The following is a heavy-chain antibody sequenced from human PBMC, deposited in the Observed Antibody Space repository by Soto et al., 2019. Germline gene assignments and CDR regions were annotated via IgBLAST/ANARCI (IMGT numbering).Heavy chain of an antibody. CDR1: GFTFSNYA. D-gene: IGHD1-26*01. CDR2: ISGSGDST. V-gene: IGHV3-23*01. CDR3: ARRGSGSYYDY. Sequence: PGGSLRLSCAASGFTFSNYAMNWVRQAPGKGLEWVSVISGSGDSTYYADSVKGRFTISRDNSKNTLYLQMNSLRAEDTAIYYCARRGSGSYYDYWGQGTLVTVPQ. J-gene: IGHJ4*02.